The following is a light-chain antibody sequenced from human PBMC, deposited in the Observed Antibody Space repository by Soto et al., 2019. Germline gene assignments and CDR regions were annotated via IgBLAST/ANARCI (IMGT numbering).Light chain of an antibody. Sequence: EIVLTQSPATLSLSPGERATLSCSASQSVTSTYLAWYQQKPGQSPRLIIYGGFIRASGFTDRFSGGGSGTDFTLTISRLEPDDSAVYYCHCHQFDSSRVYSFGQGTKLEI. V-gene: IGKV3-20*01. CDR3: HCHQFDSSRVYS. J-gene: IGKJ2*03. CDR2: GGF. CDR1: QSVTSTY.